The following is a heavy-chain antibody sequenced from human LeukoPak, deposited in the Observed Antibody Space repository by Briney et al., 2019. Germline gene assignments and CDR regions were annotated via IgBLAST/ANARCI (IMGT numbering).Heavy chain of an antibody. CDR2: ISAYNGNT. CDR1: GYTFTSYG. J-gene: IGHJ4*02. CDR3: ARVTDSSGYYGDFDY. D-gene: IGHD3-22*01. V-gene: IGHV1-18*01. Sequence: GASVKVSCKASGYTFTSYGISWVRQAPGQGLEWMGWISAYNGNTNYAQKLQGRVTMTTDTSTSTAYMELRSLRSDDTAVYYCARVTDSSGYYGDFDYWGQGTLVTVSS.